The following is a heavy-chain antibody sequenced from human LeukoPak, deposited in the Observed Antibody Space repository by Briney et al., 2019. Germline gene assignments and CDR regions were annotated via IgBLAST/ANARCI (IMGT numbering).Heavy chain of an antibody. CDR1: GFTFSSYS. CDR2: ISSRSSYI. CDR3: ARGSSTHGEYYFDY. Sequence: GGSLTLSCAASGFTFSSYSMGWVRQAPGEGLEWVSSISSRSSYIYYADSVKGRSTNSRDNTKNSLYLQMNSLRAEDTAVYYWARGSSTHGEYYFDYWGQGTLVTVSS. V-gene: IGHV3-21*01. D-gene: IGHD2-2*01. J-gene: IGHJ4*02.